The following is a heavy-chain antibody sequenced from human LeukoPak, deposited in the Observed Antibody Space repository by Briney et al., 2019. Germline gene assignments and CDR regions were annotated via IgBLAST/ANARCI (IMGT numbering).Heavy chain of an antibody. D-gene: IGHD3-9*01. Sequence: PSETLSLTCTVSGDSISSYYCSWIRQPPGKGLEWIGYIYYSGSTSYNPSLKSRVTISLDTSKNQFSLKLSSVTAADTAVYYCARLSYDILTGYNYWGQGTLVTVSS. CDR3: ARLSYDILTGYNY. CDR1: GDSISSYY. V-gene: IGHV4-59*12. CDR2: IYYSGST. J-gene: IGHJ4*02.